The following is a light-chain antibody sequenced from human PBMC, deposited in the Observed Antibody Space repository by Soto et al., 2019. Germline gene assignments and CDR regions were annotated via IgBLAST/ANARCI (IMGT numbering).Light chain of an antibody. Sequence: QSALTQPASVSGSPGQSITISCTGTSSDVGSYNLVSWYQQRPGKAPKFMIYEVNKRPSGVSDRFSGSKSGNTASLTISGLQAEDEADYYCCSYARSGNTLLFGGETNLTVL. J-gene: IGLJ2*01. CDR2: EVN. V-gene: IGLV2-23*02. CDR3: CSYARSGNTLL. CDR1: SSDVGSYNL.